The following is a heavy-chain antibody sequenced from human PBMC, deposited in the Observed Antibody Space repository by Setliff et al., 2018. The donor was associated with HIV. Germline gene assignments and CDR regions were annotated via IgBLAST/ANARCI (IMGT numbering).Heavy chain of an antibody. J-gene: IGHJ5*02. CDR1: GYSFTKYV. CDR3: ARNDYNWNYGRRENWFDP. Sequence: ASVKVSCKASGYSFTKYVMHWVRQAPGQRLEWMGWINAGNDNTKYSQKFQGRVTITRDTSANTAYMELSGLRSEDTAVYYCARNDYNWNYGRRENWFDPWGQGTLVTVSS. D-gene: IGHD1-7*01. CDR2: INAGNDNT. V-gene: IGHV1-3*01.